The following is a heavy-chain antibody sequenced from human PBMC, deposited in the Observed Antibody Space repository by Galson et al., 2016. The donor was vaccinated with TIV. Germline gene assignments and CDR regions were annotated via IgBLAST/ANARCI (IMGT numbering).Heavy chain of an antibody. Sequence: SLRLSCAASGFTFSSYSMSWVRQAPGRGLEWVASMKTGDIEEYNVNAVKGRFTVSRDSAKNSVDLQMNRLRVDDSAVYYCARWRGRHFEFESWGEGTVVTVSS. CDR2: MKTGDIEE. J-gene: IGHJ4*02. V-gene: IGHV3-7*01. D-gene: IGHD3-3*01. CDR1: GFTFSSYS. CDR3: ARWRGRHFEFES.